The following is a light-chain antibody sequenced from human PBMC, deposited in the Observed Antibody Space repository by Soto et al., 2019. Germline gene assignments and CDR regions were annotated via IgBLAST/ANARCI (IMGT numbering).Light chain of an antibody. V-gene: IGKV3-11*01. CDR3: QQGSNWPLT. J-gene: IGKJ4*01. Sequence: EIVLTQSPATLSLSPGERATLSCRASQSVTSYLAWYQQKPGQAPRLLIYQASNGATGIPARFSGSGSGTDFTLTISSLEPEDFAVYYCQQGSNWPLTFGGGTKVEI. CDR1: QSVTSY. CDR2: QAS.